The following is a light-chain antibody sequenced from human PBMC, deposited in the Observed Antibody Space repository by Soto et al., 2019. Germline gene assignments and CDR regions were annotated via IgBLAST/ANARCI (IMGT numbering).Light chain of an antibody. Sequence: DIQMTQSPSSLPASIGDRVTITCRASQTIRTSLNWYQQKAGKAPNLLISSASSLHSGVPSRFTGTGSGTDFTLTISSLQSEDFVTYFCQQSFEIPVTFGQGTKLEI. CDR3: QQSFEIPVT. V-gene: IGKV1-39*01. CDR2: SAS. CDR1: QTIRTS. J-gene: IGKJ2*01.